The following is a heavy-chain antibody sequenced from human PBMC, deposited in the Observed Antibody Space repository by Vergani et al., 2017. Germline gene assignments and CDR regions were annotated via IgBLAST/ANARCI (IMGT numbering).Heavy chain of an antibody. D-gene: IGHD3-10*01. J-gene: IGHJ4*02. CDR3: ARTGLLWFGELSRGAHLDY. Sequence: QVQLVQSGAEVKKPGSSVKVSCKASGGTFSSYAISWVRQAPGQGLEWMGGIIPIFGTANYAQKFQGRVTITADESTSTAYMELSSLRSEDTAVYYCARTGLLWFGELSRGAHLDYWGQGTLVTVSS. CDR1: GGTFSSYA. CDR2: IIPIFGTA. V-gene: IGHV1-69*12.